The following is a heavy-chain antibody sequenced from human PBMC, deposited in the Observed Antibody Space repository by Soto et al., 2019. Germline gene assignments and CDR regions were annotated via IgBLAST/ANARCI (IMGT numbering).Heavy chain of an antibody. J-gene: IGHJ5*02. D-gene: IGHD3-22*01. CDR1: GVTFSSYA. V-gene: IGHV3-30-3*01. CDR3: ASLQYDSSGYFPA. Sequence: GGSLSLSCAASGVTFSSYAMHWVRQAPGKGLEWVAVISYDGSNKYYADSVKGRFTISRDNSKNTLYLQMNSLRAEDTAVYYCASLQYDSSGYFPAWGQGTLVTVSS. CDR2: ISYDGSNK.